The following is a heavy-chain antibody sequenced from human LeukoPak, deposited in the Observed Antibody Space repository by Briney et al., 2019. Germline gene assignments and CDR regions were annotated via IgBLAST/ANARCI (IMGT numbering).Heavy chain of an antibody. CDR1: GFIFSSYG. CDR2: IRYDGSKK. Sequence: GGSLRLSCAASGFIFSSYGMHWVRQAPGKGLEWVAFIRYDGSKKYYADSVKGRFTISRDNSKNTLYLQMNSLRAEDTAIYYCARVRLVVTAADYWGQGTLVTVSS. CDR3: ARVRLVVTAADY. V-gene: IGHV3-30*02. J-gene: IGHJ4*02. D-gene: IGHD2-21*02.